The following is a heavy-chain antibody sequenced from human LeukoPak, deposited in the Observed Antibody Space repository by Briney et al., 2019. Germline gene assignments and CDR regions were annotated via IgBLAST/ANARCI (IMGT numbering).Heavy chain of an antibody. V-gene: IGHV3-72*01. CDR2: SRNKADSYAT. Sequence: GGSLRLSCAASGFTFSDHFMDWVRQAPGKGLEWVGRSRNKADSYATEYAASVKGRFTISRDESKNSLYLQMNSLTTEDTAVYHCARKVIGSTTSGGSDIWGQGTMVTVSS. CDR3: ARKVIGSTTSGGSDI. CDR1: GFTFSDHF. D-gene: IGHD2-8*02. J-gene: IGHJ3*02.